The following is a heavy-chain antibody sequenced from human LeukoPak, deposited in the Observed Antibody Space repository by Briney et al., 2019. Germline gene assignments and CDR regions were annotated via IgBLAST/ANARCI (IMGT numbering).Heavy chain of an antibody. CDR1: GFTFSSYG. Sequence: GRSLRLSCAASGFTFSSYGMHWVRQAPAKGLEWVAVISYDGSNKYYADSVKGRFTISRDNSKNTLYLQMNSLRAEDTAVYYCAKSERAVTFDYWGQGTLVTVSS. D-gene: IGHD4-17*01. J-gene: IGHJ4*02. CDR3: AKSERAVTFDY. V-gene: IGHV3-30*18. CDR2: ISYDGSNK.